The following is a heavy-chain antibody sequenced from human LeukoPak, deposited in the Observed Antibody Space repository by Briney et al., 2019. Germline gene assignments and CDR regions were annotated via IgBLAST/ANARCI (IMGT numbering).Heavy chain of an antibody. CDR1: GYTFTGYY. V-gene: IGHV1-2*02. Sequence: ASLKVSCTASGYTFTGYYMHWVRQAPGQGLEWMAWIKPNSGGTNYAQKFQGRVTMTRDTSISTPYMELSRLRSDDTAVYYCARSLRWDSGYDKTYCGGDGNPEPSFDYWGQGTLVTVSS. CDR2: IKPNSGGT. D-gene: IGHD2-21*02. J-gene: IGHJ4*02. CDR3: ARSLRWDSGYDKTYCGGDGNPEPSFDY.